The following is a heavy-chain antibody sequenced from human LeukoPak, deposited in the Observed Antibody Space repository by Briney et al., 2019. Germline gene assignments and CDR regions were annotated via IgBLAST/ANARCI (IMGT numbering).Heavy chain of an antibody. CDR2: ISSSSSYI. CDR1: GFTFSSYS. Sequence: GGSLRLSCAASGFTFSSYSMNWVRQAPGKGLEWVSSISSSSSYIYYADSVKGRFTIPRDNAKNSLYLQMNSLRAEDTAVYYCARVTSQDGMDVWGQGTTVTVSS. J-gene: IGHJ6*02. V-gene: IGHV3-21*01. CDR3: ARVTSQDGMDV.